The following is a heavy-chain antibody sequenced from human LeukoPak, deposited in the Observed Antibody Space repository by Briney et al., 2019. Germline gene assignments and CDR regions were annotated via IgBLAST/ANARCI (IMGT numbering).Heavy chain of an antibody. V-gene: IGHV3-74*01. Sequence: GGSLRLSFAASGFTFSSYWMHWVRQAPGKGLVWVSRIKSDGSSTSYADSVKGRFTISRDNAKNTLSLQVNSLRAEDTAVYYCARDHCSSTSCYTQYYYMDVWGKGTTVTVSS. CDR1: GFTFSSYW. J-gene: IGHJ6*03. CDR2: IKSDGSST. CDR3: ARDHCSSTSCYTQYYYMDV. D-gene: IGHD2-2*02.